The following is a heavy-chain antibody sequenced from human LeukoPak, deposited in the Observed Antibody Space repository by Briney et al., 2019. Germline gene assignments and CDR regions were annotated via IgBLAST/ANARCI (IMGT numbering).Heavy chain of an antibody. CDR1: SDSIVSSGHF. Sequence: SETLSLTCSVSSDSIVSSGHFWSWIRHHPGKGLEWIVYIYYTGSAYYNPSLQSRLTMSVYTSKNQFSLNLRSVTAADTAVYYCARGYGPFDPWGQGILVTVSS. V-gene: IGHV4-31*03. CDR2: IYYTGSA. D-gene: IGHD5-12*01. CDR3: ARGYGPFDP. J-gene: IGHJ5*02.